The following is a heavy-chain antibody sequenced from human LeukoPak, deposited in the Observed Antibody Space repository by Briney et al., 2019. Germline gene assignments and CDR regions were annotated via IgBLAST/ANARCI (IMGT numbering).Heavy chain of an antibody. D-gene: IGHD6-19*01. CDR3: ARGQEHSSGWYRQGYYYYGMDV. CDR2: TYYRSKWYN. Sequence: SQTLSLTCAISGDSVSSNSAAWNWIRQSPSRGLEWLGRTYYRSKWYNDYAVSVKSRITINPDTSKNQFSLQLNSVTPEDTAVYYCARGQEHSSGWYRQGYYYYGMDVWGQGTTVTVSS. J-gene: IGHJ6*02. V-gene: IGHV6-1*01. CDR1: GDSVSSNSAA.